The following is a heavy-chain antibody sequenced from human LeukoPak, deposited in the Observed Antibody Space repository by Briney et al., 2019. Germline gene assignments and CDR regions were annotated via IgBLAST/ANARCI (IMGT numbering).Heavy chain of an antibody. Sequence: GGSLRLSCAASGFTFSNAWMSWVRQAPGKGLEWVGRIKSKTDGGTTDYAAPVKGRFTISRDDSKTTLYLQMNSLKTEDTAVYYCTTDPNCSGGSCYVADDYWGQGTLVTVSS. CDR1: GFTFSNAW. J-gene: IGHJ4*02. CDR3: TTDPNCSGGSCYVADDY. V-gene: IGHV3-15*01. CDR2: IKSKTDGGTT. D-gene: IGHD2-15*01.